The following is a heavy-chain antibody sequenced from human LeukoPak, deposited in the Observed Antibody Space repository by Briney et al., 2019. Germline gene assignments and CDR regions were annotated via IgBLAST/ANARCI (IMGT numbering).Heavy chain of an antibody. Sequence: SETLSLTCTVSGGSISSYYWSWIRQPPGKGLEWIGFIYYSGSTNCNPSLKSRVTISVDTSKNQFSLKLSSVTAADTAMYYCARDARGSSYMDVWGQGTTVTVSS. CDR2: IYYSGST. D-gene: IGHD3-10*01. J-gene: IGHJ6*02. CDR3: ARDARGSSYMDV. CDR1: GGSISSYY. V-gene: IGHV4-59*01.